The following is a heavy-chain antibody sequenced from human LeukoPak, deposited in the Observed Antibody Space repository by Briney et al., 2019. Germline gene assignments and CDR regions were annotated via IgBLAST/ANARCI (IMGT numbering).Heavy chain of an antibody. CDR2: ISDSGRTT. Sequence: GGSLRLSCAVSGLTFSNFKMNWVRQAPGKGLEWVSYISDSGRTTFYADSVKGRFTISRDNAKNSLYLQMSSLRVEDTAVYYCARSYGSGSYGTFDIWGQGTRVTVSS. V-gene: IGHV3-48*03. CDR1: GLTFSNFK. D-gene: IGHD3-10*01. CDR3: ARSYGSGSYGTFDI. J-gene: IGHJ3*02.